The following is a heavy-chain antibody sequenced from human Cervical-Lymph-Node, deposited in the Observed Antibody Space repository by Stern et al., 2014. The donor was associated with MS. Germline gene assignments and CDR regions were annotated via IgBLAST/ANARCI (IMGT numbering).Heavy chain of an antibody. CDR1: GYTLTNHY. CDR3: TRDIASAATGFDS. D-gene: IGHD1-14*01. Sequence: QVQLVQSGAAVKKPGTSVKVSCKASGYTLTNHYIHWVRQAPGQGLEWMGIISPTTGTTTYAQKFRGRVTMTRDTSTSTFYMDLSSLTSEDTAFYFCTRDIASAATGFDSWGQGSLVTVSS. V-gene: IGHV1-46*01. CDR2: ISPTTGTT. J-gene: IGHJ4*02.